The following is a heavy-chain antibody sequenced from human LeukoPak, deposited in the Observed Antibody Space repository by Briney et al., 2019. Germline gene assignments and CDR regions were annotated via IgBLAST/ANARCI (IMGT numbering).Heavy chain of an antibody. J-gene: IGHJ4*02. CDR2: ISDSGGST. CDR1: GFTFSSYA. D-gene: IGHD2-15*01. CDR3: TTAPGGYCSGGSCYEFDY. V-gene: IGHV3-23*01. Sequence: PGGSLRLSCAASGFTFSSYAMSWVRQAPGKGLEWVSAISDSGGSTYYADSVKGRFTISRGNSKNTLYLQMNSLKTEDTAVYYCTTAPGGYCSGGSCYEFDYWGQGTLVTVSS.